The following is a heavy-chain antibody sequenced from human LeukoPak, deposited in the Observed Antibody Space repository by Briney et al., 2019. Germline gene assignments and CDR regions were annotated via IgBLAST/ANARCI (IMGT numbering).Heavy chain of an antibody. D-gene: IGHD5-18*01. CDR1: GFTFTDYW. CDR2: INTDGTST. CDR3: ARARYSYTGIIDY. J-gene: IGHJ4*02. V-gene: IGHV3-74*01. Sequence: QPGGSLRLSCAASGFTFTDYWMHWVRQAPGKGLVWVSRINTDGTSTKYADSVKGRITISRDNARNTVYLQMNSLRAEDTAVYYCARARYSYTGIIDYWGQGTLVTVSS.